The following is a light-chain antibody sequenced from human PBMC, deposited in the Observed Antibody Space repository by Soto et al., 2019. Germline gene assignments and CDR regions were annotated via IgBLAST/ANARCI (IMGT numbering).Light chain of an antibody. V-gene: IGLV2-14*01. CDR1: SSDVGGYNY. CDR2: EVS. J-gene: IGLJ3*02. Sequence: QSALTQPASVSGSPGQSITISCTGTSSDVGGYNYVSWYQQHPGKAPKLMIYEVSNRPSGLSNRFSGSKSGNTASLTISGLQAEDEADYYCRSYTSSSTLEVFGGGTKVTVL. CDR3: RSYTSSSTLEV.